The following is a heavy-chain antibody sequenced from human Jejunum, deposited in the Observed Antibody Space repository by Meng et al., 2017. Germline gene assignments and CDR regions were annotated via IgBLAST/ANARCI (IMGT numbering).Heavy chain of an antibody. J-gene: IGHJ5*02. Sequence: LQGVGPGLVKPAGTLSLTCAVSGGSISDSNWWSWVRQPPGKGLEWIGEIYHTGSTNYNPSLKSRVTMSLDKSKNQFFLDLTSVTAADTAVYYCARDLLGPAIAASGYFDPWGQGTLVTVSS. D-gene: IGHD5-12*01. CDR1: GGSISDSNW. V-gene: IGHV4-4*02. CDR3: ARDLLGPAIAASGYFDP. CDR2: IYHTGST.